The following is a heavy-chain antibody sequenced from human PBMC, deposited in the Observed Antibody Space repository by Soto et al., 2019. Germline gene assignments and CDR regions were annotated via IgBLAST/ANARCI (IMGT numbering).Heavy chain of an antibody. Sequence: EVQLVESGGGLVKPGRSLRLSCTASGFTFGDYDMSWFRQAPGKGLEWVGFIRSKAYGGETEYAASVKGRFTISRDDSKSIAYLQMNSLKTEDTAVYYCTRVPRPYYYYGMDVWGQGTTVTVSS. CDR1: GFTFGDYD. J-gene: IGHJ6*02. V-gene: IGHV3-49*05. CDR2: IRSKAYGGET. CDR3: TRVPRPYYYYGMDV.